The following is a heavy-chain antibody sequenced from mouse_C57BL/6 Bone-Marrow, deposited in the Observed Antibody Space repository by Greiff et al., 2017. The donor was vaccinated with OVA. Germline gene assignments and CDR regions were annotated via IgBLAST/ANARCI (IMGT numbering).Heavy chain of an antibody. V-gene: IGHV14-4*01. CDR3: TTQGGFITTVAGDY. D-gene: IGHD1-1*01. J-gene: IGHJ2*01. CDR1: GFTIKDDY. CDR2: IDPENGDT. Sequence: EVQLQQSGAELVRPGASVKLSCTASGFTIKDDYMHWVKQRPEQGLEWIGWIDPENGDTEYASKFQGKATITADTSSNTAYLQLSSLTSEDTAVYYCTTQGGFITTVAGDYWGQGTTLTVSS.